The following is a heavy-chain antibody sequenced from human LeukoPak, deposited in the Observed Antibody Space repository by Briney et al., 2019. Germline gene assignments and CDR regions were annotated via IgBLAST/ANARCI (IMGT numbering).Heavy chain of an antibody. D-gene: IGHD1-1*01. CDR1: GGSISSYY. J-gene: IGHJ3*02. CDR2: ISYSGST. Sequence: PSETLSLTCTVSGGSISSYYWSWIRQPPGKGLEGMGYISYSGSTNYNPSLKSRVIISVDTSKNQFSLKLSSVTAADTAVYYCARGRTRPPQLIFDIWGQGTMVTVSS. V-gene: IGHV4-59*01. CDR3: ARGRTRPPQLIFDI.